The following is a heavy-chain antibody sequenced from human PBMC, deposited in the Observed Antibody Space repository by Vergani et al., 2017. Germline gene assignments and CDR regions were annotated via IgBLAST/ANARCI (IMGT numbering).Heavy chain of an antibody. CDR1: GYTFSSYG. V-gene: IGHV1-18*01. Sequence: QVQLVQSGAEVKKPGASVKVSCKASGYTFSSYGISWVRQAPGQGLEWMGWISINNGNKNYEKKGQGRVSMTPDTSTSTAYMELRSLRSDDTAVYYCARVNGYSSSWYPSFYYYYYMDVWGKGTTVTVSS. J-gene: IGHJ6*03. CDR3: ARVNGYSSSWYPSFYYYYYMDV. CDR2: ISINNGNK. D-gene: IGHD6-13*01.